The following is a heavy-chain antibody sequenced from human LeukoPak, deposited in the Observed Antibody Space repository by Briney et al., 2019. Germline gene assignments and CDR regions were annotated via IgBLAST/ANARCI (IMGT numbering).Heavy chain of an antibody. D-gene: IGHD3-22*01. J-gene: IGHJ4*02. Sequence: ASVKVSCKASGHRLIAYYMHWVRQAPGQGLEWMGWINPNSGGTNYAQKFQGRVTMTRDTSISTAYMELRRLRSDDTAVYYCAREKTYYYDSSGYYGGAGFDYWGQGTLVTVSS. CDR2: INPNSGGT. CDR1: GHRLIAYY. V-gene: IGHV1-2*02. CDR3: AREKTYYYDSSGYYGGAGFDY.